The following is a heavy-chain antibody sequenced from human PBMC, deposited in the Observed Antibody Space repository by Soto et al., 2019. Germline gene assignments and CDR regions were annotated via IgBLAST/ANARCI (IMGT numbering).Heavy chain of an antibody. J-gene: IGHJ5*02. CDR3: AREVDYGSGSYYLPNWFDP. V-gene: IGHV1-69*06. D-gene: IGHD3-10*01. Sequence: GASVKVFCKASGYSLTGYYLHWVRQAPGQGPEWMGGIIPIFGTGNDAQKFQGRVTITADKSTSTAYRELSSLRSEDTAVYYCAREVDYGSGSYYLPNWFDPWGQGTLVTVSS. CDR1: GYSLTGYY. CDR2: IIPIFGTG.